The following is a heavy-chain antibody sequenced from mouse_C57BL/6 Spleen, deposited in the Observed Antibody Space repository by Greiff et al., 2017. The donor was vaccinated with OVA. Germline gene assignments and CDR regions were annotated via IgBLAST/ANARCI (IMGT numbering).Heavy chain of an antibody. CDR3: ARAHYYGSSYRFAY. V-gene: IGHV1-18*01. CDR1: GYTFTDYN. CDR2: INPNNGGT. D-gene: IGHD1-1*01. J-gene: IGHJ3*01. Sequence: EVQRVESGPELVKPGASVKIPCKASGYTFTDYNMDWVKQSHGKSLEWIGDINPNNGGTIYNQKFKGKATLTVDKSSSTAYMELRSLTSEDTAVYYCARAHYYGSSYRFAYWGQGTLVTVSA.